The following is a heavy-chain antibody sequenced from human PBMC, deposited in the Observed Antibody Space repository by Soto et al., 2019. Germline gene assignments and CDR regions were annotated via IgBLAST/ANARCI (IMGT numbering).Heavy chain of an antibody. CDR2: ISGSGGST. V-gene: IGHV3-23*01. Sequence: GGSLRLSCAASGFTFSSYAMSWVRQAPGKGLEWVSVISGSGGSTYYADSVKGRFTISRDNSKNTLYLQMNSLRAEDTAVYYCAKDHKVDIVATIPDYWGQGTLVTVSS. J-gene: IGHJ4*02. CDR1: GFTFSSYA. D-gene: IGHD5-12*01. CDR3: AKDHKVDIVATIPDY.